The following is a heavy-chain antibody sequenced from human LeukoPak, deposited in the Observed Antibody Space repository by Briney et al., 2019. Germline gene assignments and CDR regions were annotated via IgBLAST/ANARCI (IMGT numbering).Heavy chain of an antibody. V-gene: IGHV4-61*02. J-gene: IGHJ4*02. CDR1: GGSISSGSYY. Sequence: PSQTLSLTCTVSGGSISSGSYYWSWTRQPAGKGLEWIGRIYTSGSTNYNPSLKSRVTISVDTSKNQFSLKLSSVTAADTAVYYCARERGSYPWYFDYWGQGTLVTVSS. D-gene: IGHD1-26*01. CDR3: ARERGSYPWYFDY. CDR2: IYTSGST.